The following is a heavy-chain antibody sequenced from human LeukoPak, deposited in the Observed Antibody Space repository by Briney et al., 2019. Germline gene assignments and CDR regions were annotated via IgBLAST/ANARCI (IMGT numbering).Heavy chain of an antibody. CDR3: ASPYSYSKGAFDI. D-gene: IGHD2-21*01. Sequence: GGGLVQPGGSLRLSCAASGFIVSSNSMSWVRQAPGRGLEWVSIIYSVGSTYYADSVKGRFIISRDKSKNTLYLQMNSLRAEDTAVYYCASPYSYSKGAFDIWGQGTMVTVSS. CDR1: GFIVSSNS. V-gene: IGHV3-66*01. CDR2: IYSVGST. J-gene: IGHJ3*02.